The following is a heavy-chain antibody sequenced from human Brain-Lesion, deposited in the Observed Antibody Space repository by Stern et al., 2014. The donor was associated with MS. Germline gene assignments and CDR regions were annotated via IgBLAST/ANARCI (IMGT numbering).Heavy chain of an antibody. D-gene: IGHD5-18*01. CDR3: ASGYRIFDY. Sequence: QVHLVESGPGLVKPSQTLSLTCTVSGGSISSGSDYWSWIRQPVGKGLEWIGRIHASGSAFYTPSLKSRVPISTDTSMNQFSLELNSATAADTAIYYCASGYRIFDYWGQGSLVTVSS. CDR1: GGSISSGSDY. V-gene: IGHV4-61*02. J-gene: IGHJ4*02. CDR2: IHASGSA.